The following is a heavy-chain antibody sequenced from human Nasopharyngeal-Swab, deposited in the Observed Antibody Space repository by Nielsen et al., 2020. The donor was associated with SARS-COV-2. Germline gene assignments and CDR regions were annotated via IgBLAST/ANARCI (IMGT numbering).Heavy chain of an antibody. Sequence: GESLNISCAASGFTFSSYSMNWVRQAPGKGLEWVSSISSSSSYIYYADSVKGRFTISRDNAKNSLYLQMNSLSAEDTAVYYCARSQGERRAGAFDIWGQGTMVTVSS. CDR3: ARSQGERRAGAFDI. CDR1: GFTFSSYS. CDR2: ISSSSSYI. V-gene: IGHV3-21*01. D-gene: IGHD1-1*01. J-gene: IGHJ3*02.